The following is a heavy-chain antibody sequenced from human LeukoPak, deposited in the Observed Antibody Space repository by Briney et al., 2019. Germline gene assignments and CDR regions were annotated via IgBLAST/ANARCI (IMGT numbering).Heavy chain of an antibody. CDR3: ARPPYSHYVVPTL. CDR2: ISDTGVGT. V-gene: IGHV3-23*01. D-gene: IGHD4-11*01. J-gene: IGHJ4*02. CDR1: GFTFSRFW. Sequence: PGGSLRLSCAASGFTFSRFWMSWVRQAPGKGLQWVSTISDTGVGTYYADSVKGRFTISRDNSKNTLYLQMSSLRAEDTAIYFCARPPYSHYVVPTLWGQGTLVTVSS.